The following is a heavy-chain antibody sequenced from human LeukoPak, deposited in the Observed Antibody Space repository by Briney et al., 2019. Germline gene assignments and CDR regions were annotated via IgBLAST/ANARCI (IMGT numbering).Heavy chain of an antibody. Sequence: PSETLSLTCAAYGGSFSGYYWSWIRQPPGKGLEWIGEINHSGSTNYNPSLKSRVAISVDTSKNQFSLKLSSVTAADTAVYYCARGGVHCSSTSCYIAYYYYYYMDVWGKETTVTVSS. V-gene: IGHV4-34*01. CDR3: ARGGVHCSSTSCYIAYYYYYYMDV. CDR1: GGSFSGYY. D-gene: IGHD2-2*02. J-gene: IGHJ6*03. CDR2: INHSGST.